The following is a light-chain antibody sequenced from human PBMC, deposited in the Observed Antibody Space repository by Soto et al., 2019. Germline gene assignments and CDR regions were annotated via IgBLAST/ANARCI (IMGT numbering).Light chain of an antibody. CDR3: QQRSDSPPLT. Sequence: EVVLTQSPATLSLSPGERATLSCRASQSVFGYLAWYQHKPGQAHRLLIYDAYKRATGVPARFSGSGSETDFTLIISSLEPEDFAVYYCQQRSDSPPLTFGGGPRWRSN. J-gene: IGKJ4*01. CDR1: QSVFGY. CDR2: DAY. V-gene: IGKV3-11*01.